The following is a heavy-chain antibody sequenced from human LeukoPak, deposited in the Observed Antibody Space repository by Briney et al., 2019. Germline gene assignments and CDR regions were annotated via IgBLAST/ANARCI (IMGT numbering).Heavy chain of an antibody. Sequence: GGSLRLSCAASGFTFSSYAMSWVRQAPGKGLEWVSAISGSGGSTYYADSVKGRFTFSRDNSKNTLYLQMNSLRAEDTAVYYCAKDRDIVATIILFDYWGQGTLVTVSS. CDR3: AKDRDIVATIILFDY. CDR1: GFTFSSYA. V-gene: IGHV3-23*01. CDR2: ISGSGGST. D-gene: IGHD5-12*01. J-gene: IGHJ4*02.